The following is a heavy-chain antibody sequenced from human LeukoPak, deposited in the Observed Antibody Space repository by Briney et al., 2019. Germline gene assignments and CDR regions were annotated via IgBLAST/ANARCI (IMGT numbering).Heavy chain of an antibody. V-gene: IGHV3-66*02. CDR1: GFTVSSNY. CDR2: IYSGGST. J-gene: IGHJ5*02. CDR3: ARDRQSLNWFDP. Sequence: GGSLRLSCAASGFTVSSNYVSWVRQAPGKGLEWVSVIYSGGSTYYADSVKGRFTISRDNSKNTLYLQMNSLRAEDTAVYYCARDRQSLNWFDPWGQGTLVTVSS.